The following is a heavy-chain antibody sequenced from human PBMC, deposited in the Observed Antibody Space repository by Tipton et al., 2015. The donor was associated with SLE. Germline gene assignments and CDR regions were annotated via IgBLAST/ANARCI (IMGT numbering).Heavy chain of an antibody. Sequence: SLRLSCADSGFIFSTHWMSWVRQAPGKGLEWLANIKQDGSEKNYVDSVKGRFTISRDNAKRSLYLQMNSLRVEDTAVYYCTAGAGWLIDYWGQGTLVTVSP. CDR2: IKQDGSEK. J-gene: IGHJ4*02. D-gene: IGHD5-24*01. CDR3: TAGAGWLIDY. CDR1: GFIFSTHW. V-gene: IGHV3-7*03.